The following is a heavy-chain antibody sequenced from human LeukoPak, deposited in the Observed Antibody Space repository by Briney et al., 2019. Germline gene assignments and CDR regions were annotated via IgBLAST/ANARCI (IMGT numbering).Heavy chain of an antibody. V-gene: IGHV3-33*08. CDR3: ARDRFMVRGVMVGTFDL. CDR2: IGYDGSNK. D-gene: IGHD3-10*01. J-gene: IGHJ3*01. CDR1: GFTFRSYE. Sequence: GGSLRLSCAASGFTFRSYEWSWVRQAPAKGREWVAVIGYDGSNKYDADSVKGRFTISRDNSKNMMYLQMNSLRAEDTAVYYCARDRFMVRGVMVGTFDLWGQGTMVTVSS.